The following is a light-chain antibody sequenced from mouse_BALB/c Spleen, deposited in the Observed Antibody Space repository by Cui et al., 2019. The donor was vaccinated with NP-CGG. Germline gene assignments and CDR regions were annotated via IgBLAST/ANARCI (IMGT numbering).Light chain of an antibody. CDR1: TGAVTTSNY. V-gene: IGLV1*01. J-gene: IGLJ1*01. Sequence: HAVVTPEPALTTSPGETVTLTCRSSTGAVTTSNYANWVQEKPDHLFTGLIGGTNNRAPGVPARFSGSLIGDKAALTITGAQTEDEAIYFCALWYSNHWVFGGGTKLTVL. CDR3: ALWYSNHWV. CDR2: GTN.